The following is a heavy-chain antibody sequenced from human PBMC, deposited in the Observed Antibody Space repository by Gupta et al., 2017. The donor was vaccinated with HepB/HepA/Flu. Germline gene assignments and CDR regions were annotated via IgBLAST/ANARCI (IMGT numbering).Heavy chain of an antibody. D-gene: IGHD1-20*01. CDR1: GFTFSNYA. J-gene: IGHJ4*02. CDR2: VSSSGRST. Sequence: EVQLLESGGGLVQPGGSLRLSCAASGFTFSNYAMSWVRQAPGKGLEWVSVVSSSGRSTYYIDSVKGRFTVSRDNSKNTLSLQVNSLRAEDTAVYYCAKETPNDNFVTFDYWGQGAWSPSPQ. CDR3: AKETPNDNFVTFDY. V-gene: IGHV3-23*01.